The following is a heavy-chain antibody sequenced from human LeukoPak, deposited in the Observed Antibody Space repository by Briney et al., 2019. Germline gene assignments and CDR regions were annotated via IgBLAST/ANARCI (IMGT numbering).Heavy chain of an antibody. CDR1: GGSISSYY. J-gene: IGHJ4*02. Sequence: SETLSLTCTVAGGSISSYYWSWIRQPAGKGLEWIGRIYTSGSTNYNPSLKSRVTISVDTSKNQFSLKLSSVTAADTAVYYCARDHSVGGYTYGFDYWGQGILVTVSS. D-gene: IGHD5-18*01. V-gene: IGHV4-4*07. CDR2: IYTSGST. CDR3: ARDHSVGGYTYGFDY.